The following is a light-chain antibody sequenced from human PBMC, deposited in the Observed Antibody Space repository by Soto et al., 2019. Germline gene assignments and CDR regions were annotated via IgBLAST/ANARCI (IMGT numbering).Light chain of an antibody. J-gene: IGKJ4*01. CDR1: QSLSTNY. Sequence: EIVLTQSPGALSLSPGERAILSCSASQSLSTNYLAWYQQRPGQAPRLLIYASSRRATGIPDRFSASGSGTDGTLTISRLEPEDSAVYYCQQFGYIGGGTKVEIK. CDR3: QQFGY. CDR2: ASS. V-gene: IGKV3-20*01.